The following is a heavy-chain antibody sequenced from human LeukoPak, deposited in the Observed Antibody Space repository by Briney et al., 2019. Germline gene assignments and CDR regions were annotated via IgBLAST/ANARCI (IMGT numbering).Heavy chain of an antibody. D-gene: IGHD3-10*01. V-gene: IGHV3-21*01. CDR3: ARVITMVRGVIYYYGMDV. Sequence: GGSLRLSCAASGFTLSSYSMNWVRQAPGKGLEWVSSISSSSSYIYYADSVKGRFTISRDNAKNSLYLRMNSLRAEDTAVYYCARVITMVRGVIYYYGMDVWGKGTTVTVSS. J-gene: IGHJ6*04. CDR2: ISSSSSYI. CDR1: GFTLSSYS.